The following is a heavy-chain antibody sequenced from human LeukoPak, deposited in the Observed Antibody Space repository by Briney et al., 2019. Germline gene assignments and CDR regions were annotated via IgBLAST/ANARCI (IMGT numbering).Heavy chain of an antibody. J-gene: IGHJ4*02. CDR3: ARMGGDFWSGDLFDY. Sequence: SQTLSLTCTVSGGSISSGSYYWSWIRQPARKGLEWIGRIYTSGSINYNPSLKSRVTISVDTSKNQFSLKLSSVTAADTAVYYCARMGGDFWSGDLFDYWGQGTLVTVSS. V-gene: IGHV4-61*02. CDR2: IYTSGSI. CDR1: GGSISSGSYY. D-gene: IGHD3-3*01.